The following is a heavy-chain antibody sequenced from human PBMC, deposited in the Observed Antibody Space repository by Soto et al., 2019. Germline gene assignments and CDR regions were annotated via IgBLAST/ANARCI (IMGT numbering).Heavy chain of an antibody. CDR1: GASISSGGYY. J-gene: IGHJ4*02. Sequence: QVQLQESGPGLVKPSQTLSLTCSVSGASISSGGYYWSWIRQHPGKGLEWIGYIYYSGSIYYNPSLKSRVTISVDTSKNQFSLKLSSLTAADTAVYYWARGLLSEETDYWGQGTLVTVSS. CDR3: ARGLLSEETDY. CDR2: IYYSGSI. V-gene: IGHV4-31*03.